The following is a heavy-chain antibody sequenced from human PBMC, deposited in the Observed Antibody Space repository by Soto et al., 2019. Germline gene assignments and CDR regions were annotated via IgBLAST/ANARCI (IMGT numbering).Heavy chain of an antibody. CDR1: GYTFTNDY. D-gene: IGHD3-10*01. CDR2: INPSTGTT. V-gene: IGHV1-46*01. Sequence: QVQLVQSGAEVKKPGASVKVSCKASGYTFTNDYMHWVRQAPGQGLEWMGIINPSTGTTSHAQKLQGRVTRTGATSTSTVHLELSTLRSVDTAVYYSARASWDRVRAVKEFDSWGQSTLVTLPS. CDR3: ARASWDRVRAVKEFDS. J-gene: IGHJ4*02.